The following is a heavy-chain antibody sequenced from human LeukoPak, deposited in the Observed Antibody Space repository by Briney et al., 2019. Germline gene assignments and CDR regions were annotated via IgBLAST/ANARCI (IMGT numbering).Heavy chain of an antibody. V-gene: IGHV3-23*01. CDR3: ARVPILYGDYDY. J-gene: IGHJ4*02. CDR2: ISGSGGST. CDR1: GFTFSSYG. Sequence: GGSLRLSCAASGFTFSSYGMSWVRQAPGKGLEWVSAISGSGGSTYYADSVKGRFTISRDNSKNTLYLQMNSLRAEDTAVYYCARVPILYGDYDYWGQGTLVTVSS. D-gene: IGHD4-17*01.